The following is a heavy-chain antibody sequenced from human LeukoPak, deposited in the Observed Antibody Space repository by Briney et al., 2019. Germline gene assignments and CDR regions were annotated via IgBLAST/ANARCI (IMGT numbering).Heavy chain of an antibody. J-gene: IGHJ4*02. CDR1: GFRFSDYW. CDR3: SWSGEAD. Sequence: PGGSLRLSCAVSGFRFSDYWMSWVRQAPGKGLEWVANIKRDASEKYYLDSVKGRFTISRDNAKNSVFLEMNSLRVEDTAMYYCSWSGEADWGQGTLVTVSS. D-gene: IGHD3-3*01. V-gene: IGHV3-7*01. CDR2: IKRDASEK.